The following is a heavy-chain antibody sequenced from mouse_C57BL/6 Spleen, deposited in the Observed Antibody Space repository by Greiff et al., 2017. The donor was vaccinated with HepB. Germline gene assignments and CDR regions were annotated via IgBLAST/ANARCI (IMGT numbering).Heavy chain of an antibody. V-gene: IGHV1-18*01. J-gene: IGHJ4*01. CDR1: GYTFTDYN. D-gene: IGHD2-4*01. Sequence: VQLKQSGPELVKPGASVKIPCKASGYTFTDYNMDWVKQSHGKSLEWIGDINPNNGGTIYNQKFKGKATLTVDKSSSAAYMELRSLTSEDTAVYYCARGGLRRVTMDYWGQGTSVTVSS. CDR2: INPNNGGT. CDR3: ARGGLRRVTMDY.